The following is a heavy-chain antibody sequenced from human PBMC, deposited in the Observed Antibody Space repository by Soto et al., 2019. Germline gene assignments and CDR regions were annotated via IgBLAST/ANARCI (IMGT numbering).Heavy chain of an antibody. CDR3: TTAPRSSSSPAYYYYGMDV. J-gene: IGHJ6*02. D-gene: IGHD6-6*01. CDR1: GFTFSSYA. V-gene: IGHV3-23*01. Sequence: GGSLRLSCAASGFTFSSYAMSWVRQAPGKGLEWVSAISGSGGSTYYADSVKGRFTISRDDSKNTLYLQMNSLKTEDTAVYYCTTAPRSSSSPAYYYYGMDVWGQGTTVTVSS. CDR2: ISGSGGST.